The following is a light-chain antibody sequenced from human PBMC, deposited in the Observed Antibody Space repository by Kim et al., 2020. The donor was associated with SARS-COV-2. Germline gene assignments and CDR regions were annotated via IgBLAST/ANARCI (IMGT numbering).Light chain of an antibody. CDR3: QQYGIYST. Sequence: DIQMTQSPSTLSASVGDRVTITCRASQNINTWLAWYQQKPGKAPKLLVYEASYLESGVPSRFSGSGSGTEFTLIISSLQPDDFATYYCQQYGIYSTFGQGTKVDIK. J-gene: IGKJ1*01. CDR1: QNINTW. V-gene: IGKV1-5*03. CDR2: EAS.